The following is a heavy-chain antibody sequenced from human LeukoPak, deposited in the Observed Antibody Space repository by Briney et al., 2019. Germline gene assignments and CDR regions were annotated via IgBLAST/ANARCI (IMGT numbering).Heavy chain of an antibody. V-gene: IGHV4-30-4*08. D-gene: IGHD2-8*01. CDR2: IYYSGRT. Sequence: PSQTLSLTCTVSGGSISSGDYYWSWIRQPPGKGLEWIGYIYYSGRTYYNPSLKSRVTISVDTSKNQFSLKLSSVTAADTAVYYCARGLGYCTNGVCYTFDYWGQGTLVTVSS. CDR1: GGSISSGDYY. CDR3: ARGLGYCTNGVCYTFDY. J-gene: IGHJ4*02.